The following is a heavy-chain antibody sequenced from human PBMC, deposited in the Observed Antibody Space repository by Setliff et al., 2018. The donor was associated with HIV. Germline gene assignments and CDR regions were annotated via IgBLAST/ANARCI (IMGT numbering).Heavy chain of an antibody. D-gene: IGHD3-3*01. J-gene: IGHJ6*03. CDR3: ARWHSYYDFWSGYYRYYMDV. V-gene: IGHV1-46*04. Sequence: GASVKVSCKASGYIFTSYDVNWVRQAPGQGLEWMGIINASGGSTTYAQKLQGRVTMTRDTSTSTVYMELSSLRSEDTAVYYCARWHSYYDFWSGYYRYYMDVWGKGTTVTVSS. CDR1: GYIFTSYD. CDR2: INASGGST.